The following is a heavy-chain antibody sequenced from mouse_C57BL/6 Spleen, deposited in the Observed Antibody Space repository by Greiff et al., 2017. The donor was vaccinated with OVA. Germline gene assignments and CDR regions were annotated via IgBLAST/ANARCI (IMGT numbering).Heavy chain of an antibody. CDR1: GYTFTSYW. CDR2: IDPSDSYT. V-gene: IGHV1-69*01. J-gene: IGHJ3*01. CDR3: ARRDGYSAWFAY. Sequence: QVQLKQPGAELVMPGASVKLSCKASGYTFTSYWMHWVKQRPGQGLEWIGEIDPSDSYTNYNQKFKGKSTLTVDKSSSTAYMQLSSLTSEDSAVYYCARRDGYSAWFAYWGQGTLVTVSA. D-gene: IGHD2-3*01.